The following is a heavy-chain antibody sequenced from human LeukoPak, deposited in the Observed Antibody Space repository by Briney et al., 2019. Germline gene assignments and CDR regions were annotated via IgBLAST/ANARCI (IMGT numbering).Heavy chain of an antibody. J-gene: IGHJ5*02. D-gene: IGHD2-21*01. V-gene: IGHV1-2*02. CDR3: ARVLFPSGPTHCFDP. CDR2: INPASGGT. Sequence: ASVTVSSKPSVYIFNCHYIQWVRQAPGQGLEWMGWINPASGGTNNAQKFHGRVTMTTDTSISTLYMELNSLRSDDTAVYYCARVLFPSGPTHCFDPWGQGTLVTVSS. CDR1: VYIFNCHY.